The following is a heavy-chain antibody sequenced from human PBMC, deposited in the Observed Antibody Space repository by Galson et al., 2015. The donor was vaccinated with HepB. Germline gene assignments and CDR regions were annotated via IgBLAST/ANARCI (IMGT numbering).Heavy chain of an antibody. D-gene: IGHD2-21*02. V-gene: IGHV3-23*01. CDR2: ISGSDGRP. CDR3: AKATRTYCGADCPDS. CDR1: GFSFNSYA. Sequence: LRLSCAASGFSFNSYAMRWVRQAPGRGLEWVSVISGSDGRPYYADSVKGRFTISRDTSKNTLYLQMDSLRGEDTAIYHCAKATRTYCGADCPDSWGQGTLVTVSS. J-gene: IGHJ4*02.